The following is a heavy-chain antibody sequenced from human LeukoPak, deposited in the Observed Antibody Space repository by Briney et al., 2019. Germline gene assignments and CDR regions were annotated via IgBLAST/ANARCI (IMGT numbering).Heavy chain of an antibody. V-gene: IGHV1-69*06. CDR2: IIPIFGTA. CDR1: GYTFISSG. D-gene: IGHD6-19*01. J-gene: IGHJ6*03. CDR3: ARDRLAVAGRKYYYYMDV. Sequence: SVKVSCKASGYTFISSGISWVRQAPGQGVEWMGGIIPIFGTANYAQKFQGRVTITADKSTSTAYMELSSLRSEDTAVYYCARDRLAVAGRKYYYYMDVWGKGTTVTVSS.